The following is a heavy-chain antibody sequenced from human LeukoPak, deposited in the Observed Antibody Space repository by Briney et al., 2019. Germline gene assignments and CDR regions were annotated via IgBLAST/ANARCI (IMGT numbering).Heavy chain of an antibody. CDR1: GYTFTRYG. CDR2: ISAYNGNT. J-gene: IGHJ4*02. CDR3: ARSLDCSGGSCQLDY. D-gene: IGHD2-15*01. Sequence: ASVKVSCKASGYTFTRYGISWVRQAPGQGLEWMGWISAYNGNTNYAQKLQGRITMTTDTSTSTAYMELRSLRSDDTAVYYCARSLDCSGGSCQLDYWGQGTLVTVSS. V-gene: IGHV1-18*01.